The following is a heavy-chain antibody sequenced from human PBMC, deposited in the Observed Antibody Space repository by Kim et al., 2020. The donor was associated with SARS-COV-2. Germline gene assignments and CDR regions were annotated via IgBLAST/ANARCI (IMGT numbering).Heavy chain of an antibody. CDR1: DYSISSSNY. J-gene: IGHJ6*02. Sequence: SETLSLTCAVSDYSISSSNYWTWVRQSPGKGLEWIGEIYHSGSTTYNPSVKSRVTLSVDKSTNQFSLELTSVTAADTAVYYCARKFISAGEFYGLDVWGQGTTVTVSS. V-gene: IGHV4-4*02. CDR2: IYHSGST. D-gene: IGHD3-10*01. CDR3: ARKFISAGEFYGLDV.